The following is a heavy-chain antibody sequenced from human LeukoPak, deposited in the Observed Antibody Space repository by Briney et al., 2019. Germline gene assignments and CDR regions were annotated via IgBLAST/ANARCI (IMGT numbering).Heavy chain of an antibody. CDR1: GFTFSTYY. J-gene: IGHJ6*03. Sequence: GGSLRLSCAASGFTFSTYYMSWVPQAPGTGLEWVANIKQDGSEKYYVDSVKGRFTISRDNAKNSLYLQMNSLRAEDTAVYYCARSPTYYDFWSGYYPHYYYYYYMDVWGKGTTVTVSS. CDR2: IKQDGSEK. D-gene: IGHD3-3*01. CDR3: ARSPTYYDFWSGYYPHYYYYYYMDV. V-gene: IGHV3-7*01.